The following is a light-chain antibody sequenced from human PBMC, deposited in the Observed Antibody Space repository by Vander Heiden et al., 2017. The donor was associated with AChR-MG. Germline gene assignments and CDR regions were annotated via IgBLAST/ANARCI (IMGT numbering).Light chain of an antibody. CDR1: VLAKKY. CDR2: KDS. CDR3: YSAADNNRWV. J-gene: IGLJ3*02. Sequence: SYEPTQPSSVSVSPGQTARITCSGDVLAKKYARWFQQKPGQAPMLMIYKDSGRPSGIPDRFSGSSSGTTVTLTISGAQVEDEADYYCYSAADNNRWVFGGGTKLTVL. V-gene: IGLV3-27*01.